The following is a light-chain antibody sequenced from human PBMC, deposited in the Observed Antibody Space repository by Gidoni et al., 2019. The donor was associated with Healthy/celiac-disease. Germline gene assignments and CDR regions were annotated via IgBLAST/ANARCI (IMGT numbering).Light chain of an antibody. V-gene: IGKV1-39*01. CDR1: QSISSY. CDR2: AAS. CDR3: QRSYSTPT. J-gene: IGKJ1*01. Sequence: DIQMSQSPSSLSASVGDRVTITCRASQSISSYLNWYHQKPGKAPKLLIYAASSLQSGVPSRFSGSGSGTDFTLTISSLQPEDFATYYCQRSYSTPTFGQGTKVEIK.